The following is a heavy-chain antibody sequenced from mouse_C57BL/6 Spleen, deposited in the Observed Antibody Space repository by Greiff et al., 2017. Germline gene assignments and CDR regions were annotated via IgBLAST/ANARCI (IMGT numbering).Heavy chain of an antibody. CDR1: GYTFTSYW. D-gene: IGHD2-4*01. V-gene: IGHV1-52*01. Sequence: VQLQQPGAELVRPGSSVKLSCKASGYTFTSYWMHWVKQRPIQGLEWIGNIDPSDSETHYNQKFKDKATLTVDKSSSTAYMQLSSLTSEDSAVYYCARNYDYDPKAFAYWGQGTLVTVSA. CDR2: IDPSDSET. CDR3: ARNYDYDPKAFAY. J-gene: IGHJ3*01.